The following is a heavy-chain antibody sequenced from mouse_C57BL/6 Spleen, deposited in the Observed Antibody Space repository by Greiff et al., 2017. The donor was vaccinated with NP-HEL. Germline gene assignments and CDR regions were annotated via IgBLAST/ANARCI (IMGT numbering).Heavy chain of an antibody. Sequence: VQLQQPGAELVKPGASVKMSCKASGYTFTSYWITWVKQRPGQGLEWIGDIYPGSGSTTYNEKFKSKATLTVDTSSSTAYMQLSSLTSEDSAVYYCARRTLDDYDGYYAMDYWGQGTSVTVSS. D-gene: IGHD2-4*01. J-gene: IGHJ4*01. CDR1: GYTFTSYW. CDR3: ARRTLDDYDGYYAMDY. V-gene: IGHV1-55*01. CDR2: IYPGSGST.